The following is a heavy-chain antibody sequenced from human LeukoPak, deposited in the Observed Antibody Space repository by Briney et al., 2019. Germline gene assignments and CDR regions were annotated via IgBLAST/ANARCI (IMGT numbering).Heavy chain of an antibody. J-gene: IGHJ4*02. CDR1: GGSFSGYY. V-gene: IGHV4-59*01. Sequence: SETLSLTCAVYGGSFSGYYWSWIRQPPGKGLEWIGYIDYSGSTNYNPSLKSRVTMSVDTSKHQFSLKLSSVTAADTAVYYCARVGSYCFDYWGQGTLVTVSS. CDR3: ARVGSYCFDY. D-gene: IGHD3-10*01. CDR2: IDYSGST.